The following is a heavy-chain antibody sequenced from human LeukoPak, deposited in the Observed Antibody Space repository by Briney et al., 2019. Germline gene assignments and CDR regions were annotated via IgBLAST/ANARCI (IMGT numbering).Heavy chain of an antibody. Sequence: APVKVSCKASGYTFTSYAMNWVRQAPGQGLEWMGWINTNTGNPTYAQGFTGRFVFSLDTSVSTAYLQISSLKAEDTAVYYCARSVPYSYGSVGYYYYYMDVWGKGTTVTVSS. J-gene: IGHJ6*03. CDR2: INTNTGNP. D-gene: IGHD5-18*01. V-gene: IGHV7-4-1*02. CDR1: GYTFTSYA. CDR3: ARSVPYSYGSVGYYYYYMDV.